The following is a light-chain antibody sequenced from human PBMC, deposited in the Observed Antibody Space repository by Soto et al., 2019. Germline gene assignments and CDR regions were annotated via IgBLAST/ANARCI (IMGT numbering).Light chain of an antibody. Sequence: QSVLTQPPSASGSPGQSVTITCSGTSSDVGEENYVSWYQQHPGKVPKLILYEVSKRPSGVPDRFSGSRSGNTASLTVSGLQAEDEADYYCSSYAGSYVFGTGTKLTVL. CDR1: SSDVGEENY. V-gene: IGLV2-8*01. J-gene: IGLJ1*01. CDR3: SSYAGSYV. CDR2: EVS.